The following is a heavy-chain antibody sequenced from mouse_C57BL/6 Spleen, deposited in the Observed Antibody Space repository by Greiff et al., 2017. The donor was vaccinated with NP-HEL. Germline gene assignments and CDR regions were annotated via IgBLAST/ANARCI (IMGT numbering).Heavy chain of an antibody. CDR1: GYTFTSYW. V-gene: IGHV1-64*01. Sequence: VQLQQSGAELVKPGASVKLSCKASGYTFTSYWMHWVKQRPGQGLEWIGMIHPNSGSTNYNEKFKSKATLTVDKSSSTAYMQLSSLTSEDSAVYYCARACEGALLYAMDYWGQGTSVTVSS. J-gene: IGHJ4*01. CDR3: ARACEGALLYAMDY. CDR2: IHPNSGST. D-gene: IGHD6-1*01.